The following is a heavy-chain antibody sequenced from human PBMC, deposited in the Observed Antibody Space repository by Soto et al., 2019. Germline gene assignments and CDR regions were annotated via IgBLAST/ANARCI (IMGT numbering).Heavy chain of an antibody. V-gene: IGHV3-72*01. CDR3: ARVASAYYFDY. CDR2: TRSKANSYTT. Sequence: EVQLVESGGGLVQPGGSLRLSCAASGFTFSDHYMDWVRQAPGKGLEWVGRTRSKANSYTTEYAASVKGRFTISRDDSKNSLSLQMNSLKTEDTAIYYCARVASAYYFDYWGQGTLVTVSS. CDR1: GFTFSDHY. J-gene: IGHJ4*02.